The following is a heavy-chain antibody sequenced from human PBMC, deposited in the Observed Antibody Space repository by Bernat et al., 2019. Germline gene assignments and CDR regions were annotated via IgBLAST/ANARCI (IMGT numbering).Heavy chain of an antibody. CDR2: ISGSSNYI. CDR1: GFTFSDSA. CDR3: ARNSGSPDY. J-gene: IGHJ4*02. Sequence: VQLVESGGGLVQPGGSLKLSCAASGFTFSDSAIHWVRQASGKGLEWVSYISGSSNYINYADSVKGRFTISRDNAKNSLYLQMNSLRAEDTAVYYCARNSGSPDYWGQGTLVTVSS. V-gene: IGHV3-11*06. D-gene: IGHD1-26*01.